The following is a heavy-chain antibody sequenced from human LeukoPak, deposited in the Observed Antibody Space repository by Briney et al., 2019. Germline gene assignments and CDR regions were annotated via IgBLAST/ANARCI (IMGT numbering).Heavy chain of an antibody. Sequence: GGSLRLSCAASGFTFSGYYMSWIRQAPGKGLEWVSYISSSGTTIHYADSVKGRFTISRDNSKNTLYLQMNSLRAEDTAVYYCARGRNVVATSGYFDYWGQGTLVTVSS. V-gene: IGHV3-11*04. J-gene: IGHJ4*02. D-gene: IGHD5-12*01. CDR2: ISSSGTTI. CDR3: ARGRNVVATSGYFDY. CDR1: GFTFSGYY.